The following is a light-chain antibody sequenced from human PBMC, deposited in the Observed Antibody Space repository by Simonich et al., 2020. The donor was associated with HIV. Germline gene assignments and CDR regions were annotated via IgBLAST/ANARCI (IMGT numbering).Light chain of an antibody. V-gene: IGKV3-20*01. J-gene: IGKJ1*01. CDR1: QSVPSSY. CDR3: QQYGSSPKT. Sequence: EIVLTQSPGTLSLSLGERATLSCRASQSVPSSYLAWDQQKPGQVPSLLIYGASSRATGIPDRFSGSGSGTDFNFTISRLGPVDFAMYYCQQYGSSPKTFGQGTRVEIK. CDR2: GAS.